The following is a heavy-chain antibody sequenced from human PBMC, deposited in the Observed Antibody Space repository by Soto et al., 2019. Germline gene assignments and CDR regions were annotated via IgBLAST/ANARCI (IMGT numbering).Heavy chain of an antibody. CDR3: ASHIVVVPAARFYYGMDV. Sequence: QVQLVQSGAEVKKPGSSVKVSCKASGGTFSSYAISWVRQAPGQGLEWMGGIIPIFGTANYAQKFQGRVTITADKSTSTAYMELSSLRSEDTAVYHCASHIVVVPAARFYYGMDVWGQGTTVTVSS. CDR2: IIPIFGTA. V-gene: IGHV1-69*06. CDR1: GGTFSSYA. J-gene: IGHJ6*02. D-gene: IGHD2-2*01.